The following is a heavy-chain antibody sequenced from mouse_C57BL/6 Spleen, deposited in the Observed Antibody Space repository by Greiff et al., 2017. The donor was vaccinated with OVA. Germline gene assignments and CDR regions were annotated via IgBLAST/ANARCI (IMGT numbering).Heavy chain of an antibody. CDR2: IRNKANGYTT. Sequence: DVKLVESGGGLVQPGGSLSLSCAASGFTFTDYYMSWVRQPPGKALEWLGFIRNKANGYTTEYSASVKGRFTISRDNSQSILYLQMNALRAEDSATYYCARSPPYDYDTLYFDYWGQGTTRTVSS. D-gene: IGHD2-4*01. V-gene: IGHV7-3*01. CDR1: GFTFTDYY. J-gene: IGHJ2*01. CDR3: ARSPPYDYDTLYFDY.